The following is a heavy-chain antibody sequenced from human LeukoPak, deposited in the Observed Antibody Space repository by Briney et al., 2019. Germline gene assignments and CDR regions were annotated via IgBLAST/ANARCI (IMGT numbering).Heavy chain of an antibody. D-gene: IGHD3-22*01. CDR2: ISAYNGNT. J-gene: IGHJ3*02. CDR1: GYTFTSYG. V-gene: IGHV1-18*01. Sequence: ASVKVSCKASGYTFTSYGISWVRQAPGQGLEWMGWISAYNGNTNYAQKLQGRVTMTTDTSTSTAYMELRSLRSDDTAVYYCARVSGDSSGYYAEVDAFDIWGQGTMVTVSS. CDR3: ARVSGDSSGYYAEVDAFDI.